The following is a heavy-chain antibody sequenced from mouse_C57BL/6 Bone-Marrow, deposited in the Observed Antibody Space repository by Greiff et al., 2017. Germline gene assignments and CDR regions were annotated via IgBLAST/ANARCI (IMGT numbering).Heavy chain of an antibody. D-gene: IGHD1-1*01. V-gene: IGHV1-9*01. CDR3: ARYPITTVVPYYFDY. J-gene: IGHJ2*01. CDR2: ILPGSGST. CDR1: GYTFTGYW. Sequence: VQLQQSGAELMKPGASVKLSCKATGYTFTGYWIEWVKQRPGHGLEWIGEILPGSGSTNYNEKFKGKATFTADTSSNTAYMQLSSLTTEDSAIYYYARYPITTVVPYYFDYWGQGTTLTVSS.